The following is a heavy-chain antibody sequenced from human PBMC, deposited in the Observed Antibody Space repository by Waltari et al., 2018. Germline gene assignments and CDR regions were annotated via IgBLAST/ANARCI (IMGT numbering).Heavy chain of an antibody. CDR3: TKVGILSGYNYGIDV. V-gene: IGHV3-74*01. D-gene: IGHD3-9*01. CDR1: GFTFCIYR. J-gene: IGHJ6*02. Sequence: DVQLLESGGGLVQPVGSLRLSRAASGFTFCIYRLHWVRQAPGKGLVWVSRIKMDGSTTDYADSVKGRFTISRDNAKNTVSLQMNSLRSEDTAVYYCTKVGILSGYNYGIDVWGQGTTVTVS. CDR2: IKMDGSTT.